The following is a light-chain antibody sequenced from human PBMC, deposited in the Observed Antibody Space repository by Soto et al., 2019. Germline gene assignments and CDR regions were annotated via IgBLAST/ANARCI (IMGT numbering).Light chain of an antibody. CDR2: DAS. CDR3: QQRRSWPPTIT. Sequence: EIVLSQSPATLSLSPGERATLSCRASQSVSSYLAWYQQKPGQAPRLLIYDASNRATGIPARFSGSRSGTDFTLTISSLEPEDFAVYYCQQRRSWPPTITFGQGTRLEIK. V-gene: IGKV3-11*01. J-gene: IGKJ5*01. CDR1: QSVSSY.